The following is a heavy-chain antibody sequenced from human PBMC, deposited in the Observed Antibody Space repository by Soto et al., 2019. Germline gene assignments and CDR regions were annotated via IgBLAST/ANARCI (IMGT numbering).Heavy chain of an antibody. CDR2: INTYIGNT. CDR3: ARYSGSSLYGFDI. V-gene: IGHV1-18*04. Sequence: ASVKVSCKASGYTSTTYGISWVRQAPGQGLEWMGWINTYIGNTNYAQRLQGRVTVTADTSTSTAYMELRSLRSDDTAVYYCARYSGSSLYGFDIWGQGTTVTVSS. CDR1: GYTSTTYG. J-gene: IGHJ3*02. D-gene: IGHD1-26*01.